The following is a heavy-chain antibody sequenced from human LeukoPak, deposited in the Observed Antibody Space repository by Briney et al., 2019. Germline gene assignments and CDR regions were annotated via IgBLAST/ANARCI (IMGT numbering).Heavy chain of an antibody. CDR2: ISSSSSTI. Sequence: GGSLRLSCVASGFTFSSYSMNWVRQAPGKGLEWVSYISSSSSTIYYADSVKGRFTISRDNAKNSLYLQMNSLRAEDTAVYYCARVFGYYYDSSGYYPIDYWGQGTLVTVSS. CDR1: GFTFSSYS. V-gene: IGHV3-48*01. CDR3: ARVFGYYYDSSGYYPIDY. J-gene: IGHJ4*02. D-gene: IGHD3-22*01.